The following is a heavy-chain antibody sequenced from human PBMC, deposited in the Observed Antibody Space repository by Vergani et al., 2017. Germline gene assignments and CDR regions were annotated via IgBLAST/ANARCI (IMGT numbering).Heavy chain of an antibody. CDR2: MNPKSGNS. CDR3: ARAPGRRCSGGSCYSSFRLFDP. V-gene: IGHV1-8*01. Sequence: QVQLVQSGAEVKKPGASVKVSCRASGYSFSSYDISWVRQATGQGLEWMGWMNPKSGNSGFAQKFQGRVTMTRDTSISTAYMELNSLTSEDTAVYYCARAPGRRCSGGSCYSSFRLFDPWGQGTLVTVFS. CDR1: GYSFSSYD. J-gene: IGHJ5*02. D-gene: IGHD2-15*01.